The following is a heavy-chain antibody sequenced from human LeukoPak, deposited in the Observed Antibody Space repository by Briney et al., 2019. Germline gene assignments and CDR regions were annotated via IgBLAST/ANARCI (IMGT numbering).Heavy chain of an antibody. D-gene: IGHD4-17*01. Sequence: GGSLRLSCAASGFTFSSYAMSWVRQAPGKGLEWVSAISGSGGSTYYADSVKSRFTISRDNAKNSLYLQMNSLRAEDTAVYYCATSTVTTFGGGAFDIWGQGTMVTVSS. J-gene: IGHJ3*02. V-gene: IGHV3-23*01. CDR3: ATSTVTTFGGGAFDI. CDR1: GFTFSSYA. CDR2: ISGSGGST.